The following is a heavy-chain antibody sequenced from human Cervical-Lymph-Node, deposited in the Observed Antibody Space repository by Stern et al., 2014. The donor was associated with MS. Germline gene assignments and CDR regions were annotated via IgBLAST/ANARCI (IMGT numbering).Heavy chain of an antibody. CDR3: ARHRGRMWYFDL. CDR2: IYYSGST. D-gene: IGHD1-26*01. V-gene: IGHV4-59*08. J-gene: IGHJ2*01. Sequence: QVQLQESGPGLVKASETLSLTCTVSGGSITTYYWSWIRQPPGKGLEWIGYIYYSGSTNYNPSLKLRAPIQVEISNNPLPLNLTSVTAADTAVYYCARHRGRMWYFDLWGRGTLVTVSS. CDR1: GGSITTYY.